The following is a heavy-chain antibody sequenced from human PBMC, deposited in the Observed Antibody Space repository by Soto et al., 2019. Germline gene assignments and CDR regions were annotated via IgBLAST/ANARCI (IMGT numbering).Heavy chain of an antibody. CDR3: TRRPFRHNSGGVDY. J-gene: IGHJ4*02. D-gene: IGHD5-12*01. CDR1: GGSISSDHW. Sequence: PSETLSLTCAVSGGSISSDHWWTWVRQPPGKGLEWIGEIFHTGSTYYKPSLQSRVSISVDKSKNRLSLKLSSVTAADTAVYYCTRRPFRHNSGGVDYWGQGTLVTVSS. CDR2: IFHTGST. V-gene: IGHV4-4*02.